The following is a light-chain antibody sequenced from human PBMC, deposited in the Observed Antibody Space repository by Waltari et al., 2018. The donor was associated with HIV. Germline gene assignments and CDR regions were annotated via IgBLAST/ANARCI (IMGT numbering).Light chain of an antibody. CDR1: TSHSGKTY. Sequence: QSILTQPPSLSAAPGQTVRLLCSGTTSHSGKTYVSRYRRFPEAAPRLLIYQDDKRPSGNRDRFSASKSATAATLVISGLQTADEADYFCGSWDSGLSVAVFGGGTKVTVL. J-gene: IGLJ6*01. CDR2: QDD. CDR3: GSWDSGLSVAV. V-gene: IGLV1-51*01.